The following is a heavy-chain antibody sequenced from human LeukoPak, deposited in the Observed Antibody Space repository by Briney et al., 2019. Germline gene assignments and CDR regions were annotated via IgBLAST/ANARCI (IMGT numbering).Heavy chain of an antibody. CDR3: AREFVQGSSLPYFDY. D-gene: IGHD1-26*01. Sequence: SGTLSLTCTVSGGSISSSHWWGWVRQPPGKGPEWVGEIHHSGSTNSNPSLKSRVTISVDKSKNQFSLRLNSVTAADTAVYYCAREFVQGSSLPYFDYWGQGTLVTVSS. CDR1: GGSISSSHW. J-gene: IGHJ4*02. CDR2: IHHSGST. V-gene: IGHV4-4*02.